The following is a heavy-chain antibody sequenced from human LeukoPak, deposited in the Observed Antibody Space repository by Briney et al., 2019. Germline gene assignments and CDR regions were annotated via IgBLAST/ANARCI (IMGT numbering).Heavy chain of an antibody. CDR1: GYTFTSYY. Sequence: ASVKVSCKASGYTFTSYYMHWVRQAPGQGLEWMGGIIPIFGTANYAQKFQGRVTITADESTSTAYMELSSLRSEDTAVYYCARLFHSSYYWGQGTLVTVSS. V-gene: IGHV1-69*13. J-gene: IGHJ4*02. CDR2: IIPIFGTA. CDR3: ARLFHSSYY. D-gene: IGHD6-6*01.